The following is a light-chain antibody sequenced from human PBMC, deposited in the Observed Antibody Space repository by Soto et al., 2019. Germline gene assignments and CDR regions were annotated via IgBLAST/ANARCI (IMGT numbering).Light chain of an antibody. CDR3: QQYYSSPPPT. CDR2: WAS. CDR1: QSILYTPSNHNY. Sequence: DIVMTQSPDSLAVSLGERATINCKSSQSILYTPSNHNYLAWYQQKPGLPPKLLIYWASTRESGVPDRFSGSGSGTDFTLTISSLQAEDVAVYYCQQYYSSPPPTFGQGTRLEMK. V-gene: IGKV4-1*01. J-gene: IGKJ5*01.